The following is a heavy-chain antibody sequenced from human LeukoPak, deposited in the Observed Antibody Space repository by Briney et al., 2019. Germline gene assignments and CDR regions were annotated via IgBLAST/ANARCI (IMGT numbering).Heavy chain of an antibody. CDR3: ARDLLGDGRLLDI. CDR1: GRSTTSYY. Sequence: SETLSLTCTVSGRSTTSYYWSWIRRPPGKRLEWIGYIYYTGSTNYNPSLKSRVTMSLDTSKNQFSLKLTSVNATDTAVYYCARDLLGDGRLLDIWGQGTMVTVSS. CDR2: IYYTGST. D-gene: IGHD5-24*01. J-gene: IGHJ3*02. V-gene: IGHV4-59*01.